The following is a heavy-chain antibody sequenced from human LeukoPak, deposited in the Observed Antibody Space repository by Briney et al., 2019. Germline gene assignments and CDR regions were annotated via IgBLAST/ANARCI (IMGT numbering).Heavy chain of an antibody. J-gene: IGHJ5*02. Sequence: ASVKVSCKASGYTFTGYYMHWVRQAPGQGLEWMGWMNPNSGDTGYAQNFQGRVTMNRDTSLSTAYMELRSLRSDDTAVYYCARIYLGYCTNGVCYSNWFDPWGQGTLVTVSS. CDR3: ARIYLGYCTNGVCYSNWFDP. V-gene: IGHV1-2*02. D-gene: IGHD2-8*01. CDR2: MNPNSGDT. CDR1: GYTFTGYY.